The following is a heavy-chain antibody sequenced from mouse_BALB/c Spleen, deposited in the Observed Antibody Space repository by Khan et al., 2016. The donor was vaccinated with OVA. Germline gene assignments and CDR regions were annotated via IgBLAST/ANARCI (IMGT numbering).Heavy chain of an antibody. CDR2: INTYTGEP. V-gene: IGHV9-3-1*01. J-gene: IGHJ4*01. CDR3: ARPPYFSYTLDY. D-gene: IGHD2-10*01. CDR1: GYTFTNYG. Sequence: QIQLVQSGPELKKPGETVKISCKASGYTFTNYGMNWVKQSPGKALKWMGWINTYTGEPTYADDFKGRFAFSLETSASPAYLQIKHLINEDTATXICARPPYFSYTLDYWGQGTSVTVSS.